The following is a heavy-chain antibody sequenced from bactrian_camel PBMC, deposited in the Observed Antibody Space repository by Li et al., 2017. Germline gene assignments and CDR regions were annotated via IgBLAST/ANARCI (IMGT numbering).Heavy chain of an antibody. D-gene: IGHD2*01. Sequence: LVDSGGGSVQPGGSLRLSCAAGRYTYKRNCMGWFRQRPGKDREALAVLWIGGTVTYADSVKDRFAFFRDYAKNTLYLQMDSLKPDDTAIYYCAASSLHQCSGRRRADFGFWGQGTQVTVS. CDR3: AASSLHQCSGRRRADFGF. V-gene: IGHV3S53*01. CDR1: RYTYKRNC. J-gene: IGHJ6*01. CDR2: LWIGGTV.